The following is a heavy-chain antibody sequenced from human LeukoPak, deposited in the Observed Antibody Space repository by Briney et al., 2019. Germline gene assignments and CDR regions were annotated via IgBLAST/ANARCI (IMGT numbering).Heavy chain of an antibody. V-gene: IGHV1-46*01. CDR3: ASQLAGSYYAVSDY. CDR2: INPSGGRT. D-gene: IGHD3-10*01. CDR1: GYSFTSYH. J-gene: IGHJ4*02. Sequence: ASVKVSCKASGYSFTSYHMHWVRQAPGQGLEGMGMINPSGGRTRYAQKFQSRVTMTRDTSTSTVYMELTSLRSEDTAVYYCASQLAGSYYAVSDYWGQGTLVTVSS.